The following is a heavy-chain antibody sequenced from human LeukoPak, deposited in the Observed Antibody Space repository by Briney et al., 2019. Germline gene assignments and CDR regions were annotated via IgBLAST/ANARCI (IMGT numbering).Heavy chain of an antibody. Sequence: PGRSLRLSCAASGFTFSSYGMHWVRQAPGKGLEWVAVISYDGSNKYYADSVKGRFTISRDNSENTLYLQMNSLRAEDTAVYYCAKDGSGWYYGTDYWGQGTLVTVSS. CDR1: GFTFSSYG. CDR2: ISYDGSNK. V-gene: IGHV3-30*18. J-gene: IGHJ4*02. CDR3: AKDGSGWYYGTDY. D-gene: IGHD6-19*01.